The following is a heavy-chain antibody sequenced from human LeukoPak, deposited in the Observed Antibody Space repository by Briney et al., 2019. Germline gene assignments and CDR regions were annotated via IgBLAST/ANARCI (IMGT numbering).Heavy chain of an antibody. CDR2: ISYGGIDK. J-gene: IGHJ3*02. Sequence: GTSQRLSCAASGFNFSSYAMHWVRQAPGEGLEWVGLISYGGIDKSYADSVKGRFTISRDSSKRTLYLPMNSLRAEDTAMYYCARESWSDSVAFDIWGLGTMVIVSS. CDR3: ARESWSDSVAFDI. V-gene: IGHV3-30*04. CDR1: GFNFSSYA. D-gene: IGHD3-3*01.